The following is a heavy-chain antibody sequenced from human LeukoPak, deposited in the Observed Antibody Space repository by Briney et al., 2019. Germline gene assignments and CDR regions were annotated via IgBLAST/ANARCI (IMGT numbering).Heavy chain of an antibody. J-gene: IGHJ4*02. CDR1: GGSIGSGSYY. Sequence: PSQTLSLTXTVSGGSIGSGSYYWSWIGQPAGKGLKWIGRIYTSGSTNYNPSLKSRVTISVDTSKNQFSLKLSSVTAADTAVYYCARDHLMYYYDSSGSYFDYWGQGTLVTVSS. V-gene: IGHV4-61*02. CDR2: IYTSGST. CDR3: ARDHLMYYYDSSGSYFDY. D-gene: IGHD3-22*01.